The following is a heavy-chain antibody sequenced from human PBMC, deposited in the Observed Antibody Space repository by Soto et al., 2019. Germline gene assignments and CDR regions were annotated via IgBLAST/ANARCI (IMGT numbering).Heavy chain of an antibody. CDR3: ARQSSGWYNWFDP. V-gene: IGHV4-39*01. CDR1: GGSISSSSYY. Sequence: PSETLSLTCSVSGGSISSSSYYCGWIRQPPGKGLEWIGSIYYSGSIDYNPSLKSRVTISVDTSKNQFSLKLSSVTAAETAVYYCARQSSGWYNWFDPWGQGTLVTVSS. D-gene: IGHD6-19*01. J-gene: IGHJ5*02. CDR2: IYYSGSI.